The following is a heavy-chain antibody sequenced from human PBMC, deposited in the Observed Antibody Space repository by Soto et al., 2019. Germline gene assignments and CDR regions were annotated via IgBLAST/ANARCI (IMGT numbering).Heavy chain of an antibody. CDR3: ARERPSYYDSSGYYSSFDY. V-gene: IGHV4-30-4*01. CDR1: GGSISSGDYY. D-gene: IGHD3-22*01. CDR2: IYYSGST. J-gene: IGHJ4*02. Sequence: QVQLQESGPGLVKPSQTLSLTCTVSGGSISSGDYYWSWIRQPPGKGLEWIGYIYYSGSTYYNPSLKSRVTISVDTSKNQFSLKLSSVTAADTAVYYCARERPSYYDSSGYYSSFDYWGQGTLVTVSS.